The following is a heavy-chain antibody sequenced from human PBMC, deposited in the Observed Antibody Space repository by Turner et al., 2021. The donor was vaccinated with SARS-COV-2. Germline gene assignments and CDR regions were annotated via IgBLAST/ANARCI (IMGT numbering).Heavy chain of an antibody. CDR3: AGEEAVFRASHTLYYYGMDV. D-gene: IGHD6-19*01. CDR1: GGSISSSSYY. CDR2: IYYSGST. J-gene: IGHJ6*02. V-gene: IGHV4-39*01. Sequence: QLQLQESGPGLVKPSETLSLTCTVSGGSISSSSYYWGWIRQPPGKGLEWIGSIYYSGSTYYNPSLKSRVTISVDTSKNQFSLKLSSVTAADTAVYYCAGEEAVFRASHTLYYYGMDVWGQGTTVTVSS.